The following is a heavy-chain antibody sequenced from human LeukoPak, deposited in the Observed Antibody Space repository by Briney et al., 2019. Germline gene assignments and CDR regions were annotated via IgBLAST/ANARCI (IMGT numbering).Heavy chain of an antibody. D-gene: IGHD3-9*01. V-gene: IGHV1-18*01. CDR3: ARDGYYDILTGYYGSYFDY. Sequence: ASVKVSCKASGYTFISYGINWVRQAPGQGLEWMGWISAYNGNTNYAQKFQGRVTMTTDTSTSTAYMELRSLRSDDTAVYYCARDGYYDILTGYYGSYFDYWGQGTLVTVSS. CDR2: ISAYNGNT. CDR1: GYTFISYG. J-gene: IGHJ4*02.